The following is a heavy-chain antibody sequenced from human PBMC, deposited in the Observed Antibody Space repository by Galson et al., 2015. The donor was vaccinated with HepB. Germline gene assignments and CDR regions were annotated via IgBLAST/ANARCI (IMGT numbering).Heavy chain of an antibody. D-gene: IGHD3-10*01. CDR1: GFTGCTNY. CDR2: IHGAGIT. Sequence: SPRLACAVSGFTGCTNYMSWVRQAPGEGLDWVSLIHGAGITRYAESVKGRFTISRDNSKNTMYLQMNSLRAEDTAVYYCTTGALLRGYHYMDGWGKGTTVTVSS. V-gene: IGHV3-53*01. CDR3: TTGALLRGYHYMDG. J-gene: IGHJ6*03.